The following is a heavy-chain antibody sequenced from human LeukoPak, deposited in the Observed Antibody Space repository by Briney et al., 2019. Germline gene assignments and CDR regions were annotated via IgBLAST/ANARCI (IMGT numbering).Heavy chain of an antibody. CDR2: IKSKTDGGTT. Sequence: GGSLRLSCAASGFTFSNAWMSWVRQAPGKGLEWVGRIKSKTDGGTTDYAAPVKGRFTISRDDSKNTLYLQMNGLKTEDTAVYYCTTALAEWGYYYYYMDVWGKGTTVTVSS. CDR3: TTALAEWGYYYYYMDV. CDR1: GFTFSNAW. J-gene: IGHJ6*03. V-gene: IGHV3-15*01. D-gene: IGHD3-16*01.